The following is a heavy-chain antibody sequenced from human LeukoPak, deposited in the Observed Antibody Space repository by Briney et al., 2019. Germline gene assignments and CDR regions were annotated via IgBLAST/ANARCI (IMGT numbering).Heavy chain of an antibody. D-gene: IGHD3-22*01. CDR3: TLYDSSGYSDY. CDR1: GFTFGDYA. CDR2: IRSKAYGGTT. Sequence: GGSLSLSCTASGFTFGDYAMSWFRQAPGKGLEWVGFIRSKAYGGTTEYAASVKGRFTISRDDSKSIAYLQMNSLKTEDTAVYYCTLYDSSGYSDYWGQGTLVTVSS. J-gene: IGHJ4*02. V-gene: IGHV3-49*03.